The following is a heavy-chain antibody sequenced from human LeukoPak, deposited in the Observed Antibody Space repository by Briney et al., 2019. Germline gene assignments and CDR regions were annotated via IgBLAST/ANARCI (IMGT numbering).Heavy chain of an antibody. CDR3: AREDEGGYYFDY. J-gene: IGHJ4*02. CDR2: IYYSGST. D-gene: IGHD3-16*01. Sequence: PSETLSLTCTVSGGSISSYYWSWIRQPPGKGLEWIGYIYYSGSTTYNPSLKSRVTISVDTSKNQFSLKLGSVTAADTAVYYCAREDEGGYYFDYWGQGTLVTVSS. V-gene: IGHV4-59*01. CDR1: GGSISSYY.